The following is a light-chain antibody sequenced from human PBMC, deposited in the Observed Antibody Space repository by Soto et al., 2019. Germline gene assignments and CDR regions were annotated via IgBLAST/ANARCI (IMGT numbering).Light chain of an antibody. CDR3: QQYGSSGT. J-gene: IGKJ5*01. CDR1: QSVRSN. V-gene: IGKV3-20*01. Sequence: EIVLTQSPATLSLSPGETATLSCRASQSVRSNLAWYQQKPGQAPRLLIYGASNRATGIPDRFSGSGSGTDFTLTISRLEPEDFAVYYCQQYGSSGTFGQGTRLEIK. CDR2: GAS.